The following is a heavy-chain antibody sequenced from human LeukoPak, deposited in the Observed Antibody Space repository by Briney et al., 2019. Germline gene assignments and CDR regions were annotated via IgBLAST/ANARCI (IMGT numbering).Heavy chain of an antibody. Sequence: PGGSLRLSCAASGFTFSRYWMNWVRQAPGKGLGWVASINQDESAKFYGDSVKGRFTISRDNAKNSLFLRMNSLRAEDTAFYYCAKLLRDATIYAFWGHGALVTVSS. CDR1: GFTFSRYW. J-gene: IGHJ4*01. V-gene: IGHV3-7*01. D-gene: IGHD5-24*01. CDR2: INQDESAK. CDR3: AKLLRDATIYAF.